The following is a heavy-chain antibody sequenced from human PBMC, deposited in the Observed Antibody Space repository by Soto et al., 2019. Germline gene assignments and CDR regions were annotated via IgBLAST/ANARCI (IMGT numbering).Heavy chain of an antibody. Sequence: GASVNVSCKASGYTFTGYYMHWVRQAPGQGLEWMGWINPNSGGTNYAQKFQGRVTMTRDTSISTAYMELSRLRSDDTAVYYCARDVGYCTNGVCFNPKNWFDPWGQGTLVTVSS. CDR1: GYTFTGYY. J-gene: IGHJ5*02. V-gene: IGHV1-2*02. CDR3: ARDVGYCTNGVCFNPKNWFDP. D-gene: IGHD2-8*01. CDR2: INPNSGGT.